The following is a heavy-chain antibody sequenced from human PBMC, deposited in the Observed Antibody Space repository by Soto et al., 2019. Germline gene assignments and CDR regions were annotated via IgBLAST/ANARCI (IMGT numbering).Heavy chain of an antibody. CDR3: ARTDGVGPLGHFNL. Sequence: QEQLVESGGGLVKPGGSLRLFCTASGFRFSDSYMTWIRQAPGKGLEGLSYINDRGNYVQYGDSVRGRFTVSRDNAKNTLFLQINSLRVEDTSVYYCARTDGVGPLGHFNLWGRGTLVTVSS. CDR1: GFRFSDSY. D-gene: IGHD3-10*01. V-gene: IGHV3-11*01. CDR2: INDRGNYV. J-gene: IGHJ2*01.